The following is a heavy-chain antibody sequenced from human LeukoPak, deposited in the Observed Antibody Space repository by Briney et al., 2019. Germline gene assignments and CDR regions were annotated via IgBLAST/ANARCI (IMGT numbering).Heavy chain of an antibody. D-gene: IGHD3-22*01. CDR1: GFTFSSYW. CDR3: ARGEGYYDSSGTFDY. V-gene: IGHV3-7*01. Sequence: PGGSLRLSCAASGFTFSSYWMSWVRQAPGKGLEWVANIRRGGSEKYYVDSVKGRFTISRDNAKNSLYLQMNSLRAEDTAVYYCARGEGYYDSSGTFDYWGQGTLVTVSS. J-gene: IGHJ4*02. CDR2: IRRGGSEK.